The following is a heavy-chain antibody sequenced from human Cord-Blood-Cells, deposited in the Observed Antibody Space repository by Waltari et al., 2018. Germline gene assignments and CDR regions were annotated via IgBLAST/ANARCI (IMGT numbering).Heavy chain of an antibody. J-gene: IGHJ5*02. CDR2: INQSGST. D-gene: IGHD3-3*01. Sequence: QVQLQQWGAGLLKPSETLSLTCAVYGGSFSGYYWSWIRQPPGKGLEWIGEINQSGSTNYNPSLKSRVTISVDTSKNQFSLKLSSVTAADTAVYYCARVTLNYDFWSGYYTHWFDPWGQGTLVTVSS. V-gene: IGHV4-34*01. CDR3: ARVTLNYDFWSGYYTHWFDP. CDR1: GGSFSGYY.